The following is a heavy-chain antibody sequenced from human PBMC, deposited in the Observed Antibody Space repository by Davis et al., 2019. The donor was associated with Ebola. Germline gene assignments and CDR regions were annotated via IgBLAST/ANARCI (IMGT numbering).Heavy chain of an antibody. CDR2: IWYDGSNK. Sequence: GGSLRLSCAASGFTFSSYGMHWVRQAPGKGLEWVAVIWYDGSNKYYADSVKGRFTISRDNSKNTLYLQMNSLRAEDTAVYYCARRGQYYYGMDVWGQGTTVTVSS. CDR3: ARRGQYYYGMDV. V-gene: IGHV3-33*01. CDR1: GFTFSSYG. J-gene: IGHJ6*02. D-gene: IGHD3-10*01.